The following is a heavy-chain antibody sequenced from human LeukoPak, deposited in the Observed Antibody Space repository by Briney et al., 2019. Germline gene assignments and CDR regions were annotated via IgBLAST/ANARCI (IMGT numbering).Heavy chain of an antibody. CDR1: GYTFTSYD. V-gene: IGHV1-8*01. J-gene: IGHJ4*02. D-gene: IGHD1-1*01. CDR3: VRWGGVHLDTDFDY. Sequence: ASVKVSCKASGYTFTSYDINWVRQAPGQGLEWVGWMNPNSGNTDYAQKFKGRVTMTKDTSKSTAYMELTGLRSEDTAVYYCVRWGGVHLDTDFDYWGQGTLVTVSS. CDR2: MNPNSGNT.